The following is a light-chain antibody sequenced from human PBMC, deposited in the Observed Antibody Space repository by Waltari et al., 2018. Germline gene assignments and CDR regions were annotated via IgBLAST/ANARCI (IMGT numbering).Light chain of an antibody. CDR2: DDR. J-gene: IGLJ3*02. CDR1: NIGSKS. V-gene: IGLV3-21*03. Sequence: SFVLTQTPSVSVAPGNTARITCGGDNIGSKSVHWYQQKPGQAPGLVVHDDRGRSPGVPGRISGSNSGNTAALTISSVDVGDEADYYCQLWDYTTDHWVFGGGTKLTVL. CDR3: QLWDYTTDHWV.